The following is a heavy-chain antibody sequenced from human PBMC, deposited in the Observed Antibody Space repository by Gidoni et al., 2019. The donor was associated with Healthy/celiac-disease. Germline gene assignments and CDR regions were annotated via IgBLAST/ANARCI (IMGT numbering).Heavy chain of an antibody. CDR2: IYYSGST. CDR1: GGSISSYY. V-gene: IGHV4-59*07. Sequence: QVQLQESGPGLVKPSDTLSLTCTVSGGSISSYYWSWIRQPPGKGLEWIGYIYYSGSTNYNPSLKSRVTISVDTSKNQFSLKLSSVTAADTAVYYCARSAPDSSGGWDHFDYWGQGTLVTVSS. CDR3: ARSAPDSSGGWDHFDY. D-gene: IGHD6-19*01. J-gene: IGHJ4*02.